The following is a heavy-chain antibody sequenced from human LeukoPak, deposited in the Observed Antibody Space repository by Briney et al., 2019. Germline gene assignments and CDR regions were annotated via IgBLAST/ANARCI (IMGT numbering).Heavy chain of an antibody. CDR3: AKTWGEWELLNWFDP. V-gene: IGHV3-23*01. CDR1: GFTFSNAW. Sequence: PGGSLRLSCAASGFTFSNAWMSWVRQAPGKGLEWVSAISGSGGSTYYADSVKGRFTISRDNSKNTLYLQMNSLRAEDTAVYYCAKTWGEWELLNWFDPWGQGTLVTVSS. D-gene: IGHD1-26*01. J-gene: IGHJ5*02. CDR2: ISGSGGST.